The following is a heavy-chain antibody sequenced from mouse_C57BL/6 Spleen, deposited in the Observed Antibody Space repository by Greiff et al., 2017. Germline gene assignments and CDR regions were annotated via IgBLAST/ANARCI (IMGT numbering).Heavy chain of an antibody. V-gene: IGHV1-42*01. D-gene: IGHD2-4*01. CDR1: GYSFTGYY. CDR2: INPSTGGT. CDR3: ARGDYDAY. Sequence: VQLKQSGPELVKPGASVKISCKASGYSFTGYYMNWVKQSPEKSLEWIGEINPSTGGTTYNQKFKAKATLTVDKSSSTAYMQLKSLTSEDSAVYYCARGDYDAYWGQGTLVTVSA. J-gene: IGHJ3*01.